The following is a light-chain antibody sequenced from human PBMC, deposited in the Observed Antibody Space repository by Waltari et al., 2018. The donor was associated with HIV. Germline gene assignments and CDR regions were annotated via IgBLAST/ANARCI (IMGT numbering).Light chain of an antibody. CDR1: QIISNY. CDR2: GAT. J-gene: IGKJ2*01. Sequence: DIQMTNSPSSLSASIGDGVAITCRASQIISNYVNWYQQKPGKAPKLLIFGATNLQSGVPARFSGSGSGTDFTLTITALQPEDLGTYYCQQSFHSQHTFGQGTNLKI. CDR3: QQSFHSQHT. V-gene: IGKV1-39*01.